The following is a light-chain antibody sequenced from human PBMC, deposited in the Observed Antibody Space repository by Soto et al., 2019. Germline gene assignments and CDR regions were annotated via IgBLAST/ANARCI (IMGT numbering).Light chain of an antibody. V-gene: IGLV1-44*01. CDR3: AAWDDSLNGLV. CDR1: SSNIGTNT. J-gene: IGLJ1*01. CDR2: VNS. Sequence: QSVLSQPHSASGTPGQRVTISCSGSSSNIGTNTVNWYQQLPGSAPKLLMFVNSQRPSGVPDRFSGSKSGTSASLAISGLQSEDEADYYCAAWDDSLNGLVFGAGTKVTVL.